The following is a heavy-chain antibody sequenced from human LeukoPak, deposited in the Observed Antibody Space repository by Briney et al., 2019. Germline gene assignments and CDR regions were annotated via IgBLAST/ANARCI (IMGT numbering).Heavy chain of an antibody. D-gene: IGHD6-13*01. CDR2: INHSGST. Sequence: SETLSLTCAVYGGSFSGYYWSWIRQPPGKGLEWIGEINHSGSTNYNPSLKSRVTISVDTSKNQSSLKLSSATAADTAVYYCARVRGFSSSWYPSYNWFDPWGQGTLVTVSS. J-gene: IGHJ5*02. V-gene: IGHV4-34*01. CDR1: GGSFSGYY. CDR3: ARVRGFSSSWYPSYNWFDP.